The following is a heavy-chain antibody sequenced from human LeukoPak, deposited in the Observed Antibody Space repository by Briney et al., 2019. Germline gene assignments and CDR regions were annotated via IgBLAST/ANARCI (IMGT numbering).Heavy chain of an antibody. D-gene: IGHD3-22*01. CDR2: INPNGGGT. J-gene: IGHJ4*02. CDR3: AREVPYDSSRYYQPFDY. CDR1: GFTFSSYA. V-gene: IGHV1-2*02. Sequence: GGSLRLSCAASGFTFSSYAMHWVRQAPGQGLEWMGWINPNGGGTNYAQKFQGRVTMTRDTSISTAYMELRSLRSDDTAVYYCAREVPYDSSRYYQPFDYWGQGTLVTVSS.